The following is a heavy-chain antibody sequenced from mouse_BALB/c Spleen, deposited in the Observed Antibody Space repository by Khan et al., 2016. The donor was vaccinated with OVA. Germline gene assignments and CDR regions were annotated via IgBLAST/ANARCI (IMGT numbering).Heavy chain of an antibody. CDR3: TRAVYGGFAY. V-gene: IGHV5-4*02. Sequence: EVELVESGGGLVKPGGSLKLSCAASGFTFSDYYMYWVRQTPEKRLEWVATISDGGSYTHYPDSVKGRFTISRDKVRKKLYLKMSSLKSEDTAMYYCTRAVYGGFAYWGQGALVTVSA. D-gene: IGHD1-1*02. CDR2: ISDGGSYT. J-gene: IGHJ3*01. CDR1: GFTFSDYY.